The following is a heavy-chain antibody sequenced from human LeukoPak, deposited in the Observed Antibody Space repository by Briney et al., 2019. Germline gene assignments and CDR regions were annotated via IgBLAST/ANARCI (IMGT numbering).Heavy chain of an antibody. D-gene: IGHD6-25*01. Sequence: PSETLSLTCAVSGGSISNSNYYWGWIRQPPGKGLEWIGSIYSSGSTYHNPSLKSRVTISVDTSENHFSLKVSSVTAADTAVYYCARHPRAAKNAAPWFDPWGQGTLVTVSS. CDR1: GGSISNSNYY. J-gene: IGHJ5*02. CDR3: ARHPRAAKNAAPWFDP. CDR2: IYSSGST. V-gene: IGHV4-39*01.